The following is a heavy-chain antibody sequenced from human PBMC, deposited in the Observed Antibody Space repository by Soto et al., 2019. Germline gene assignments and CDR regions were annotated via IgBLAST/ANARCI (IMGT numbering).Heavy chain of an antibody. CDR1: GFSVSDNY. J-gene: IGHJ5*02. Sequence: EVQLVESGGGLVQPGGSLRLSCEASGFSVSDNYMSWVRQDPGKGLEWVSVIYSGGGGTYYADSVKGRFTISRDNSKNTLSLQMNSLRAEDTAVYYCARHDYGDLNYFDPWGQGTLVTVSS. D-gene: IGHD4-17*01. CDR3: ARHDYGDLNYFDP. CDR2: IYSGGGGT. V-gene: IGHV3-66*04.